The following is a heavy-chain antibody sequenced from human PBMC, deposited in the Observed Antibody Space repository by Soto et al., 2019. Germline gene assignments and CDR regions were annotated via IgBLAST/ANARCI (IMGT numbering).Heavy chain of an antibody. CDR1: GGSISSGNYY. D-gene: IGHD4-17*01. CDR3: ATMGTPVTGLYYFDY. CDR2: ISYSGTT. Sequence: PSETLSLTCTVSGGSISSGNYYWSWIRRPPGKGLEWIGFISYSGTTHYSASLRSRVSISVDTSKNQFSLDLSSVTAADTAVYYCATMGTPVTGLYYFDYWGKGTLVTVFS. J-gene: IGHJ4*02. V-gene: IGHV4-30-4*01.